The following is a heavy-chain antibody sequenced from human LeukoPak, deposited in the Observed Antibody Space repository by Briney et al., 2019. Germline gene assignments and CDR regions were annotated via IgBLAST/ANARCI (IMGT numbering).Heavy chain of an antibody. V-gene: IGHV4-59*01. J-gene: IGHJ4*02. D-gene: IGHD3-22*01. CDR3: ARYSVDYYDSSGYYSHIDY. CDR2: IYYSGST. Sequence: SETLSLTCTVSGGSISSYYWSWIRQPPGKGLEWIGYIYYSGSTNYNPSLKSRVTKSVDTSKNQFSLKLSSVTAADTAVYYCARYSVDYYDSSGYYSHIDYWGQGTLVTVSS. CDR1: GGSISSYY.